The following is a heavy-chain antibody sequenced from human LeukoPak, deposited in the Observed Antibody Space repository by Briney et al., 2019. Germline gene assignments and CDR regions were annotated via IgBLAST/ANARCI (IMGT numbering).Heavy chain of an antibody. Sequence: GESLKISCKGSGYSFTSYWIGWVRQMPGKGLEWMGIIYPDDSDTRYSPSFQGQVTISADKSISTAYLQWSSLKASDTAMYYCARLRGYCSSTSCPPDFDYWGQGTLVTVSS. D-gene: IGHD2-2*01. J-gene: IGHJ4*02. CDR3: ARLRGYCSSTSCPPDFDY. CDR2: IYPDDSDT. V-gene: IGHV5-51*01. CDR1: GYSFTSYW.